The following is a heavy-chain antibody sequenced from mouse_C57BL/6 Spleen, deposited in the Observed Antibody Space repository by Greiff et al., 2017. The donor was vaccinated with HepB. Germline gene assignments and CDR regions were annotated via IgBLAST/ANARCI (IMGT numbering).Heavy chain of an antibody. J-gene: IGHJ3*01. CDR1: GYTFTSYD. Sequence: QVQLQQSGPELVKPGASVKLSCKASGYTFTSYDINWAKQRPGQGLEWIGWIYPRDGSTKYNEKFKGKATLTVDTSSSTAYMELHSLTSEDSAVYFCAREEIYYDYDETWFAYWGQGTLVTVSA. V-gene: IGHV1-85*01. CDR3: AREEIYYDYDETWFAY. D-gene: IGHD2-4*01. CDR2: IYPRDGST.